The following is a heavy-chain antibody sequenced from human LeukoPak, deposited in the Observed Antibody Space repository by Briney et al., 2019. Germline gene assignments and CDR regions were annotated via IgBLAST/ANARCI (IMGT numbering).Heavy chain of an antibody. CDR1: GGTFSSYA. V-gene: IGHV1-69*04. CDR3: ARDSMVRGDNYAFDI. Sequence: GSSVNVSCKASGGTFSSYAISWVRQAPGQGLEWMGGIIPILGIANYAQKFQGRVTITADKSTSTAYMELSSLRSEDTAVYYCARDSMVRGDNYAFDIWGQGTMVTVSS. J-gene: IGHJ3*02. D-gene: IGHD3-10*01. CDR2: IIPILGIA.